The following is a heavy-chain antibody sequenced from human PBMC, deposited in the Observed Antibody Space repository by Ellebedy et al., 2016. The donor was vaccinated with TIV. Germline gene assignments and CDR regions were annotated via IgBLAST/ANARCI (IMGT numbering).Heavy chain of an antibody. CDR1: GFTFNSYS. J-gene: IGHJ4*02. D-gene: IGHD3-22*01. V-gene: IGHV3-48*01. CDR3: ARDAMIWIFDS. CDR2: ISKSDTT. Sequence: GESLKISCAGSGFTFNSYSMNWVRQAPGKGLEWISYISKSDTTYYADSVRGRFTISSDNAKRSLFLQMNSLRLEDTAVYYCARDAMIWIFDSWGQGTLVTVSS.